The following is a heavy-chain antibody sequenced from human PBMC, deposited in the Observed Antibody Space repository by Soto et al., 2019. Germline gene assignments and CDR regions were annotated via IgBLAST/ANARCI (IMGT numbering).Heavy chain of an antibody. J-gene: IGHJ1*01. CDR1: GFTFDDYT. CDR3: ARTHGDSSGYTRWWYFQH. D-gene: IGHD3-22*01. V-gene: IGHV3-43*01. Sequence: GGSLRLSCAASGFTFDDYTMHWVRQAPGKGLEWVSLISWDGGSTYYADSVKGRFTISRDNSKNSLYLQMNSLRTEDTALYYCARTHGDSSGYTRWWYFQHWGQGTLVTVSS. CDR2: ISWDGGST.